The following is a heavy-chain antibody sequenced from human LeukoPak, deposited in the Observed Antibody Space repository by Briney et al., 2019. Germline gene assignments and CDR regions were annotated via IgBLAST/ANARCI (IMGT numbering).Heavy chain of an antibody. D-gene: IGHD6-19*01. V-gene: IGHV3-20*04. Sequence: GGSLRLSCAASGFTFDDYGMTWVRQAPGKGLEWVSGINRNGGRTGYADSVKGRFTISRDNAKNFLYLQMNSLKAEDTALYYCAREMFVASGWYSGGQTGDYCLDYWGQGTLVTVSS. CDR1: GFTFDDYG. CDR3: AREMFVASGWYSGGQTGDYCLDY. CDR2: INRNGGRT. J-gene: IGHJ4*02.